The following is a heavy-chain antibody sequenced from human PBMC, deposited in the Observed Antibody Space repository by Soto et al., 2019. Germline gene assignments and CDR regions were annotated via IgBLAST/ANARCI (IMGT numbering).Heavy chain of an antibody. CDR3: ARSIGSGGVIGGFDY. J-gene: IGHJ4*02. Sequence: QVQLVQSGAEVRKPGSAVRVSCKASGGTFNMYAMNWVRQAPGQGLEWMAGIIPIFDTPRYSQQFQGRVTITVDESTSTAYMELSSLRSEDTAIYDCARSIGSGGVIGGFDYWGQGTLVTVAS. CDR2: IIPIFDTP. D-gene: IGHD3-16*02. V-gene: IGHV1-69*01. CDR1: GGTFNMYA.